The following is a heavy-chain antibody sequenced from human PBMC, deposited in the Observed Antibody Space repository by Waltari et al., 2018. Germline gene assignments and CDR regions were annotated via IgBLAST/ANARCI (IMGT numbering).Heavy chain of an antibody. CDR1: GYTFTGYY. D-gene: IGHD1-26*01. Sequence: QVQLVQSGAEVKKPGASVKVSCKASGYTFTGYYMHWVRQAPGQGLEWMGWIKPNSGGTNYAQKFQGRVTMTRDTSISTAYMELSRLRSDDTAVDYCARDRGGSYRAVYFDYWGQGTLVTVSS. J-gene: IGHJ4*02. CDR3: ARDRGGSYRAVYFDY. CDR2: IKPNSGGT. V-gene: IGHV1-2*02.